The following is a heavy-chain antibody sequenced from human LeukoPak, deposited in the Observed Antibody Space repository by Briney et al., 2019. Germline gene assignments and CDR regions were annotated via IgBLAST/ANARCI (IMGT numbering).Heavy chain of an antibody. D-gene: IGHD2-2*01. CDR1: GGSISSYY. CDR3: ARDDPDPRYCSSTSCSLGDFDY. Sequence: SETLSLTCTVSGGSISSYYWSWIRQPAGKGLEWIGRVYTSGSTNYNPSLHSRVTMSVETSQNQFSLKLSSVTAADTAVYYCARDDPDPRYCSSTSCSLGDFDYWGQGTLVTVSS. CDR2: VYTSGST. V-gene: IGHV4-4*07. J-gene: IGHJ4*02.